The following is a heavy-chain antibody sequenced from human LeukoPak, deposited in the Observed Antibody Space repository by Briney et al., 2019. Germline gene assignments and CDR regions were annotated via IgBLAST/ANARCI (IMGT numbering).Heavy chain of an antibody. Sequence: GGSLRLSSAASGFTFSSYSMNWVRQAPGKGLEWVSSISSSSSYIYYADSVKGRFTISRDNAKNSLYLQMNSLRAEDTAVYYCAREVRPTHFDYWGQGTLVTVSS. CDR2: ISSSSSYI. D-gene: IGHD3-10*01. J-gene: IGHJ4*02. CDR3: AREVRPTHFDY. CDR1: GFTFSSYS. V-gene: IGHV3-21*01.